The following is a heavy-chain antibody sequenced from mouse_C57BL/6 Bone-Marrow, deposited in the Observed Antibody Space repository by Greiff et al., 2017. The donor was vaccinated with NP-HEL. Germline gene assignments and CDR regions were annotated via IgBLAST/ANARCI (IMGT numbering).Heavy chain of an antibody. J-gene: IGHJ2*01. Sequence: VQLQQSGPELVKPGASVKISCKASGYTFTDYYINWVKQRPGQGLEWIGWIFPGGGSTYYNEKFKGKATLTVDKSSSTAYMLLSSLTSEDSAVYFCARDHYGSLYYFDYWGQGTTLTVSS. CDR2: IFPGGGST. CDR3: ARDHYGSLYYFDY. CDR1: GYTFTDYY. D-gene: IGHD1-1*01. V-gene: IGHV1-75*01.